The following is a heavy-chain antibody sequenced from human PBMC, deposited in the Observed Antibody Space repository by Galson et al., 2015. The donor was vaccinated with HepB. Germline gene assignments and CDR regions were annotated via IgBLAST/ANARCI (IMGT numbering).Heavy chain of an antibody. J-gene: IGHJ4*02. Sequence: SVKVSCKASGGTFSSYAISWVRQAPGQGLEWMGGIIPIFGTANYAQRFQGRVTITADESTSTAYMELSSLRSEDTAVYYCARDRLRAYSYGYTQFDYWGQGTLVTVSS. D-gene: IGHD5-18*01. CDR2: IIPIFGTA. CDR3: ARDRLRAYSYGYTQFDY. CDR1: GGTFSSYA. V-gene: IGHV1-69*13.